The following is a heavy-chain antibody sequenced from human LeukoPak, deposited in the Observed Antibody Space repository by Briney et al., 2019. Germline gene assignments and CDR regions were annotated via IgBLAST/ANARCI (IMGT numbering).Heavy chain of an antibody. J-gene: IGHJ6*02. V-gene: IGHV1-69*01. D-gene: IGHD6-13*01. CDR1: GGTFSSYA. Sequence: ASVTVSCTASGGTFSSYAISWVRQAPGQGLEWMGGIIPIFGTANYAQKFQGRVTITADESTSTAYMELSCLRSEDTAVYYCATWRQQLVLSNLYYYYGMDVWGQGTTVTVSS. CDR3: ATWRQQLVLSNLYYYYGMDV. CDR2: IIPIFGTA.